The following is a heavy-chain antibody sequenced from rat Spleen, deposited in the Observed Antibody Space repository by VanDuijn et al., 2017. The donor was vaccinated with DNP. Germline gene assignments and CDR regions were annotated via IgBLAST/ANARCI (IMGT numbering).Heavy chain of an antibody. D-gene: IGHD1-10*01. J-gene: IGHJ3*01. CDR1: GYSITSYY. CDR2: ISYSGST. CDR3: ASLNNYNWFAY. Sequence: EVQLQESGPGLVKPSQSLSLTCSVTGYSITSYYWGWIRKFPGNKMEWVGHISYSGSTSYNPSLKSRISITRDTSKNQFFLHLNSVTTEDTATYYCASLNNYNWFAYWGQGTLVTVSS. V-gene: IGHV3-1*01.